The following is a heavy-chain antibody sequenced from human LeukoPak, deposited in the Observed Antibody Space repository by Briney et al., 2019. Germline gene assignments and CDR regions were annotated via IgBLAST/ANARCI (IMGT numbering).Heavy chain of an antibody. CDR1: GFTFSSYS. Sequence: GGSLRLSCAASGFTFSSYSMKWVRQAPGKGLEWISYISSDSSTIYYADSVKGRFTISRDNAKNSLYLQMSSLGAEDTAVYYCARDHYGDYALDYWGQGTLVTVSS. J-gene: IGHJ4*02. CDR3: ARDHYGDYALDY. V-gene: IGHV3-48*01. CDR2: ISSDSSTI. D-gene: IGHD4-17*01.